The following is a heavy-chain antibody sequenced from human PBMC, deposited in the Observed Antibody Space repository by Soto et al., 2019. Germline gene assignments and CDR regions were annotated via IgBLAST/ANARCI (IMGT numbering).Heavy chain of an antibody. CDR1: GFTFADDA. J-gene: IGHJ4*02. V-gene: IGHV3-9*01. D-gene: IGHD3-22*01. CDR3: AKDHMWGGDSSTYYFDD. CDR2: ISWNSGST. Sequence: EVQLVESGGGLVQPGRSLRLSCAASGFTFADDALHWVRQAPGKGLEWVSGISWNSGSTGYADSVKGRFIVSRDNAKISLYLQMNSLRAEDTAWYYCAKDHMWGGDSSTYYFDDWRQGTLVNVSS.